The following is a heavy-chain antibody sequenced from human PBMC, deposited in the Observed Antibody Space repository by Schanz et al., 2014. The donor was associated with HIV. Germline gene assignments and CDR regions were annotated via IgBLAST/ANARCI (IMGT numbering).Heavy chain of an antibody. J-gene: IGHJ4*03. V-gene: IGHV3-11*01. Sequence: VQLVESGGGLVKRGGSLRLSCAASGFTFSDHYISWIRLVPGKGLEWVSFISGSSDAVFYADSVKGRFTVSRDNTKNLLFLQMNSLSAADTAVYFCARARFGDWGQGTLVTVSS. CDR1: GFTFSDHY. CDR2: ISGSSDAV. D-gene: IGHD3-3*01. CDR3: ARARFGD.